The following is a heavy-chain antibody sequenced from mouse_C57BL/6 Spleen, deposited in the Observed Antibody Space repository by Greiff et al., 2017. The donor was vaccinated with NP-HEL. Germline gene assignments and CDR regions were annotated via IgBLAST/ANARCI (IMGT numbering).Heavy chain of an antibody. CDR2: INPCNGGT. CDR3: ASGNYGSSYGYFDV. D-gene: IGHD1-1*01. V-gene: IGHV1-53*01. CDR1: GYTFTSYW. Sequence: VQLQQPGTELVKPGASVKLSCKASGYTFTSYWMHWVKQRPGQGLEWIGNINPCNGGTNYNQKFKGKATLTVDTSSSTAYMQLSSLTSEDSAVYYCASGNYGSSYGYFDVWGTGTTVTVSS. J-gene: IGHJ1*03.